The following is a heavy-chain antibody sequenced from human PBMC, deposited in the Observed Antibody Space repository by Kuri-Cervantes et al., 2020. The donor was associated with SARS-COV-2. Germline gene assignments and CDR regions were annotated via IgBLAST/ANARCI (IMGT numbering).Heavy chain of an antibody. CDR2: IIPIFGIA. D-gene: IGHD6-13*01. CDR1: GGTFSSYA. J-gene: IGHJ6*02. Sequence: SVKVSCKASGGTFSSYAISWVRQAPGQGLEWMGRIIPIFGIANYAQKFQGRVTITADKSTSTAYMELSSLRSEDAAVYYCARDPFRGSSWYGYYYYGMVVWGQGTTVTVSS. V-gene: IGHV1-69*04. CDR3: ARDPFRGSSWYGYYYYGMVV.